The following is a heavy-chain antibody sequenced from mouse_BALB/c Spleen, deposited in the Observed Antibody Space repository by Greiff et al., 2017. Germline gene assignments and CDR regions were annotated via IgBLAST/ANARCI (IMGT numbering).Heavy chain of an antibody. Sequence: VQLQQSGPGLVKPSQSLSLTCSVTGYSITSGYYWNWIRQFPGNKLEWMGYISYDGSNNYNPSLKNRISITRDTSKNQFFLKLNSVTTEDTATYYCARDRDGYDDGYAMDYWGQGTSVTISS. CDR2: ISYDGSN. D-gene: IGHD2-2*01. V-gene: IGHV3-6*02. J-gene: IGHJ4*01. CDR3: ARDRDGYDDGYAMDY. CDR1: GYSITSGYY.